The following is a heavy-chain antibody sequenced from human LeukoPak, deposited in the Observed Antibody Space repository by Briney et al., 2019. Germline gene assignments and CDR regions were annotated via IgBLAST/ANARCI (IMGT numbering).Heavy chain of an antibody. J-gene: IGHJ1*01. V-gene: IGHV3-30*18. CDR3: AKDPRTYSGGKGSYFQP. D-gene: IGHD6-19*01. CDR2: ISYDGNNK. CDR1: GFTFSSYG. Sequence: GGSLRLSCAVSGFTFSSYGMHWVRQAPGKGLEWVAVISYDGNNKYYADSVKGRFTISRDNSKYTLYLQMNSLRAEDTAVYYCAKDPRTYSGGKGSYFQPWGQGTLVHVPS.